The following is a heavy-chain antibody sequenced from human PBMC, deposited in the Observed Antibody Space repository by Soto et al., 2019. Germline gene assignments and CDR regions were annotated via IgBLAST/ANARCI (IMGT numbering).Heavy chain of an antibody. CDR3: ARDRGSTGWYELDN. D-gene: IGHD6-19*01. V-gene: IGHV3-48*02. CDR2: ISSSSSTI. Sequence: EVQLVESGGGLVQPGGSLRLSCAASGFTFSSYSMNWVRQAPGKGLEWVSYISSSSSTIHYADSVKGRFTISRDNAKNSLYLQMNSLRDEDTAVYCCARDRGSTGWYELDNWGQGTMVTVSS. CDR1: GFTFSSYS. J-gene: IGHJ3*02.